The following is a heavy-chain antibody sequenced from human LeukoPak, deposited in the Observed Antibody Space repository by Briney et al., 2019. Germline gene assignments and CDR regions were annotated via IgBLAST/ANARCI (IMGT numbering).Heavy chain of an antibody. CDR3: AEGYGDQDY. Sequence: SQSMSLACLVATPSTSTRSSYCGWLRHPPGNGLEWIGSIYYSGSTYYNPSLKSRVTISVDTSKNQFSLKQSSVTAADTAVYYCAEGYGDQDYWGQGTLVNVSS. V-gene: IGHV4-39*01. J-gene: IGHJ4*02. D-gene: IGHD4-17*01. CDR1: TPSTSTRSSY. CDR2: IYYSGST.